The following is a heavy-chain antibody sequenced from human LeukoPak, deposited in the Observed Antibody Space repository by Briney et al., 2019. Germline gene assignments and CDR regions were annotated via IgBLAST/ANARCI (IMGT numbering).Heavy chain of an antibody. J-gene: IGHJ4*02. CDR1: EFTFSSYA. Sequence: PGGSLRLSCAASEFTFSSYAMYWVRQAPDQGLEWVALISYDGTNKYYADSVKGRFTISRDNSKNTLYLQMNSLRAEDTAVYYCARRAGAYSHPYDYWGQGTLVTVSS. V-gene: IGHV3-30*04. CDR2: ISYDGTNK. D-gene: IGHD4/OR15-4a*01. CDR3: ARRAGAYSHPYDY.